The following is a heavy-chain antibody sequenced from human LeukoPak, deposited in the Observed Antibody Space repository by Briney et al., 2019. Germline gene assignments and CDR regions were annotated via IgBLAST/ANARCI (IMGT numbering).Heavy chain of an antibody. CDR1: GGSFSGYY. V-gene: IGHV4-34*01. CDR2: INHSGST. D-gene: IGHD1-26*01. Sequence: PSETLSLTCAVYGGSFSGYYWSWIRQPPGKGLEWIGEINHSGSTNYNPSLKSRVTMSVDTSKNQFSLKLSSVTAADTAVYYCARGSVGASDNYFDYWGQGTLVTVSS. CDR3: ARGSVGASDNYFDY. J-gene: IGHJ4*02.